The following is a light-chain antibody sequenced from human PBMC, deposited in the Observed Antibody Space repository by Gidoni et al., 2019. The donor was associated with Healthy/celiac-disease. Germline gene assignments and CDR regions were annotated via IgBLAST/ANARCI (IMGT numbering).Light chain of an antibody. CDR1: QSVSSSY. Sequence: EIVFTQSPGTLSLSPGESATLSCRASQSVSSSYLAWYQQKPGQAPRLLIYGASSRATGIPDRFSCSGSGTDFTLTISRLEPEDFAVYYCQQYGSSQYTFGQGTKLEIK. J-gene: IGKJ2*01. CDR2: GAS. V-gene: IGKV3-20*01. CDR3: QQYGSSQYT.